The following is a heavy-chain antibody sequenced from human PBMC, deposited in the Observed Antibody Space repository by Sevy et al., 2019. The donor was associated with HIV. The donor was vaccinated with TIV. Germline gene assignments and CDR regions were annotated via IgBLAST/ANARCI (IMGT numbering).Heavy chain of an antibody. CDR2: ISAYNGNT. V-gene: IGHV1-18*01. CDR3: ARDGFEAGYDSSGYYYDPSDY. D-gene: IGHD3-22*01. Sequence: ASVKVSCKASGYTFTSYGISWVRQAPGQGLEWMGWISAYNGNTNYAQKLQGRVTMTTDTSTSTAYMELRSLRSDDTAVYYCARDGFEAGYDSSGYYYDPSDYWGQGTLVTVSS. CDR1: GYTFTSYG. J-gene: IGHJ4*02.